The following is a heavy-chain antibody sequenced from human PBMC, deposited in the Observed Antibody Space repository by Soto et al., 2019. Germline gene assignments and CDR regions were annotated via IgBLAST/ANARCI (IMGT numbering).Heavy chain of an antibody. J-gene: IGHJ4*01. Sequence: SETLSLTCSVSDGSMSSGGYYWSWIRQPPGKGLEWIGFIHYSGSTLYSPSLKSRVTISIETSASQFSLKLSSVTAADTAVYYCVRGKGTDDSSRWFYWGQGTPLSVSS. V-gene: IGHV4-31*03. CDR1: DGSMSSGGYY. CDR3: VRGKGTDDSSRWFY. D-gene: IGHD6-13*01. CDR2: IHYSGST.